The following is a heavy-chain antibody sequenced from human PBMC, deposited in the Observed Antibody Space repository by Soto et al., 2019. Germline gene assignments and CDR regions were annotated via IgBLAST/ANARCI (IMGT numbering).Heavy chain of an antibody. J-gene: IGHJ5*02. CDR1: GGSISSYY. CDR2: IYYSGST. Sequence: PSETLSLTCTVSGGSISSYYWSWIRQPPGKGLEWIGYIYYSGSTNYNPSLKSRVTISVDTSKNQFSLKLSSVTAADTAVYYCACFSAGIVVVVAANWFDPWGQGTLVTVSS. CDR3: ACFSAGIVVVVAANWFDP. D-gene: IGHD2-15*01. V-gene: IGHV4-59*12.